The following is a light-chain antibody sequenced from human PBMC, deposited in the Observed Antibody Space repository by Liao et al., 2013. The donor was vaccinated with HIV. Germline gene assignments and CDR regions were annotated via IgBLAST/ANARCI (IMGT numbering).Light chain of an antibody. V-gene: IGLV3-25*03. CDR3: LSADSSGTYV. Sequence: SYDLTQPPSVSVSPGQTASITCSGDKLGDKYTCWYQQKPGQAPVLIIFKNIERPSGIPERFSGSSSGTIVTLTIRGVQAEDEADYYCLSADSSGTYVFGTGTKVTVL. J-gene: IGLJ1*01. CDR1: KLGDKY. CDR2: KNI.